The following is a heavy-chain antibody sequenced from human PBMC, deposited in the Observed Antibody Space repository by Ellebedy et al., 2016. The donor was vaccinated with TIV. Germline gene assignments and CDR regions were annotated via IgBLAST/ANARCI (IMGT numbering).Heavy chain of an antibody. D-gene: IGHD3-10*01. CDR3: ARTSGDYYGSGSYYLYYYYYYMDV. CDR2: IYYSGST. CDR1: GGSISSYY. Sequence: SETLSLTXTVSGGSISSYYWSWIRQPPGKGLEWIGYIYYSGSTNYNPSLKSRVTISVDTSKNQFSLKLSSVTAADTAVYYCARTSGDYYGSGSYYLYYYYYYMDVWGKGTTVTVSS. V-gene: IGHV4-59*01. J-gene: IGHJ6*03.